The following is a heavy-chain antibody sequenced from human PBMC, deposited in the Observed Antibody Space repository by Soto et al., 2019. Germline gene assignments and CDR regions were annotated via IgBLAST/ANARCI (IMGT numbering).Heavy chain of an antibody. J-gene: IGHJ1*01. V-gene: IGHV1-3*01. CDR1: GYTFTSYA. CDR3: ARDYGDYEYFQH. CDR2: INAGNGNT. D-gene: IGHD4-17*01. Sequence: ASVKVSCKASGYTFTSYAMHWVRQAPGQRLEWMGWINAGNGNTKYSQKFQGRVTITRDTSASTAYMELSSLRSEDTAVYYCARDYGDYEYFQHWGQGTLVTVSS.